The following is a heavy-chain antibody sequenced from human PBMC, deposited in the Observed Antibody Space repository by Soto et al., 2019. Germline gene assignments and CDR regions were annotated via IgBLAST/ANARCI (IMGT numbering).Heavy chain of an antibody. D-gene: IGHD6-13*01. CDR1: GFSLSDYY. Sequence: QVQLVESGGGLVKPGGSLRLSCAVSGFSLSDYYMSWIRQAPGKGLEWISYISPSGDTKYYAESVKGRFTISRDNAKNSLHLEMSSLRAEDTAVYYCANPCALYSSSYIDYGAQGTLVTGSS. CDR2: ISPSGDTK. J-gene: IGHJ4*02. V-gene: IGHV3-11*01. CDR3: ANPCALYSSSYIDY.